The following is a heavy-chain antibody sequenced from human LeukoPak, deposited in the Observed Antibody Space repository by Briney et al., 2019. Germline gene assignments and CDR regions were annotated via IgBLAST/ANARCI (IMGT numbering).Heavy chain of an antibody. CDR1: GFTVSSNY. CDR2: IKRKSDGGTT. D-gene: IGHD4-17*01. CDR3: SADLGEADGGYHYGLDV. V-gene: IGHV3-15*01. Sequence: GGSLRLSCAASGFTVSSNYMSWARQAPGKGLEWVGRIKRKSDGGTTDYAAPVKGRFIISKDDSKNTLSLQMNSLKAEDTAVYYCSADLGEADGGYHYGLDVWGQGTTVTVSS. J-gene: IGHJ6*02.